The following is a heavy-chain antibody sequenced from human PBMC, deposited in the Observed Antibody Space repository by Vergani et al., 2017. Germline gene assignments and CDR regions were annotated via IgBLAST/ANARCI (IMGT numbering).Heavy chain of an antibody. J-gene: IGHJ2*01. D-gene: IGHD6-19*01. CDR2: IYYSGST. Sequence: QLQLQESGPGLVKPSETLSLTCTVSGRSISSSSYYWGWIRQPPGKGLEWIGSIYYSGSTYYNPSLKSRVTISVDTSKNQFSLKLSSVTAADTAVYYCVGSGWLLEQFRYFDLWGRGTLVTVSS. CDR1: GRSISSSSYY. V-gene: IGHV4-39*01. CDR3: VGSGWLLEQFRYFDL.